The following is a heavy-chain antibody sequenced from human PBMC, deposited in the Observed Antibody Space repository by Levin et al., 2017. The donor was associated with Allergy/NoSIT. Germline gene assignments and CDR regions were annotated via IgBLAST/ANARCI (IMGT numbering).Heavy chain of an antibody. CDR3: ARIKVVVVPAAMDRVHYGMDG. CDR2: ISAYNGNT. J-gene: IGHJ6*02. CDR1: GYTFTSYG. V-gene: IGHV1-18*01. D-gene: IGHD2-2*01. Sequence: ASVKVSCKASGYTFTSYGISWVRQAPGQGLEWMGWISAYNGNTNYAQKLQGRVTMTTDTSTSTAYMELRSLRSDDTAVYYCARIKVVVVPAAMDRVHYGMDGWGQGTTVTVSS.